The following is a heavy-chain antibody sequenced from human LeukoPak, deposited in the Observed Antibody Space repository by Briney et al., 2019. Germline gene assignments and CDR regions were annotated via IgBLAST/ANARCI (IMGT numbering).Heavy chain of an antibody. J-gene: IGHJ4*02. CDR2: IYYSGST. CDR1: GGSISSYY. V-gene: IGHV4-59*01. CDR3: AREATRQYYFDY. D-gene: IGHD6-19*01. Sequence: SETLSLTCTVSGGSISSYYWSWIRQPPGKGLEWIGYIYYSGSTNYDPSLKSRVTISVDTSKNQFSLKLSSVTAADTAVYYCAREATRQYYFDYWGQGTLVTVSS.